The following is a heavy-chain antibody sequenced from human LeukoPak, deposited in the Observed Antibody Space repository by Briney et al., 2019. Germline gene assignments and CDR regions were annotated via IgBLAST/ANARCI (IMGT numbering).Heavy chain of an antibody. CDR2: IRYDGSNK. CDR1: GFTFSSYG. J-gene: IGHJ4*02. D-gene: IGHD3-10*01. V-gene: IGHV3-30*02. CDR3: ARVWMARGDGLTGYFDY. Sequence: GGSLRLSCAASGFTFSSYGMHWVRQAPGKGLEWVAFIRYDGSNKYYADSVKGRFTISRDNSKNTLYLQMNSLRAEDTAVFYCARVWMARGDGLTGYFDYWGQGTLVTVSS.